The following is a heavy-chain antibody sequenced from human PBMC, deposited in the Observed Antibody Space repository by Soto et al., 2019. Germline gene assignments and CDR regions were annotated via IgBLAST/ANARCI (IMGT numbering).Heavy chain of an antibody. CDR3: ARSTYGEGYPHFFAD. V-gene: IGHV4-30-4*01. J-gene: IGHJ4*02. CDR1: GGSIDDINSY. Sequence: QVQLQESGPGLVMPSQTLSLTCAVSGGSIDDINSYWTWIRQSPGRSPEWIGYIHNTGNTFYSPSFKRRLAISIDRSTSQFSLTLSAVTAADTASYYCARSTYGEGYPHFFADWGQGTLVTVSS. CDR2: IHNTGNT. D-gene: IGHD3-16*02.